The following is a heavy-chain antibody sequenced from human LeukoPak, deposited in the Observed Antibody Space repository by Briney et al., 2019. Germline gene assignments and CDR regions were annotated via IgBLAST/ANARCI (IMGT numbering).Heavy chain of an antibody. CDR1: GFTFDDYA. J-gene: IGHJ2*01. D-gene: IGHD3-10*01. CDR3: AKDRRHTVSGGYFDL. V-gene: IGHV3-9*01. CDR2: ISWNSGHR. Sequence: GGSLRLSCAASGFTFDDYAMHWVRQAPGKGLEGVLGISWNSGHRGYADSVKGRFTISRDNAKNSLYLQENSLRAEDTAFYYCAKDRRHTVSGGYFDLWGRGTLVIVSS.